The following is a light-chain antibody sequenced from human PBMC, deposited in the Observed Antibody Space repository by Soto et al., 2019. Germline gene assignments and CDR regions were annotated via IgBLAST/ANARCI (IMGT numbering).Light chain of an antibody. CDR2: GAS. CDR3: QQYGNSPIT. CDR1: QSVSSSY. V-gene: IGKV3-20*01. J-gene: IGKJ5*01. Sequence: EIVLTQSPGTLSLSPGERATLSCRASQSVSSSYLAWYQQKPGQAPRLLIYGASSRATGIPDRFSGSGFGTDYTLTISSLEPEDFAVYYCQQYGNSPITFGQGTRLEIK.